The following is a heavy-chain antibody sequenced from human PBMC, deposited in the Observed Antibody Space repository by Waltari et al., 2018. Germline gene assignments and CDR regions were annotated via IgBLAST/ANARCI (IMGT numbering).Heavy chain of an antibody. D-gene: IGHD5-12*01. V-gene: IGHV1-69*05. CDR2: IIPIFGTA. J-gene: IGHJ6*02. CDR3: ARGADIVATMDYYYGMDV. CDR1: GGTFSSYA. Sequence: SGAEVKKPGSSVKVSCKAYGGTFSSYAISWVRQSPGQGLEWMGGIIPIFGTANYAQKFQGRVTITTDESTSTAYMELSSLRSEDTAGYYCARGADIVATMDYYYGMDVWGQGTTVTVSS.